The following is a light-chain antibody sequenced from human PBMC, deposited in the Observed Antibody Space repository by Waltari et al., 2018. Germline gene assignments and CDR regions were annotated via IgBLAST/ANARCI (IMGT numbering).Light chain of an antibody. CDR1: HSLLHANGNND. Sequence: DIVMTQSPLSLPVTPGEPASIFCRSSHSLLHANGNNDLEWYLQKPGQSPQLLIHLGSKRASGVPERFTGSGSGTNCTLKITRVEADDVGMYYCMEALQTVPTFGGGTTVEIK. J-gene: IGKJ4*01. CDR2: LGS. V-gene: IGKV2-28*01. CDR3: MEALQTVPT.